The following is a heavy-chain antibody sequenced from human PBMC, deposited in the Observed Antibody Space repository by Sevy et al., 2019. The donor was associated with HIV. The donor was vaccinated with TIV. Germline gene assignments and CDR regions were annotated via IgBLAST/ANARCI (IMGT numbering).Heavy chain of an antibody. CDR1: GFTFSDHY. Sequence: GGSLRLSCAASGFTFSDHYMDWVRQAPGKGLEWVGRVKNRVNSYSTEYAASVKGRFTISSDVSKNSLYLKMNSLGSEDTAVYFCARDLYCTITSCYYYMDVWGKGTTVTVSS. D-gene: IGHD2-2*01. J-gene: IGHJ6*03. V-gene: IGHV3-72*01. CDR3: ARDLYCTITSCYYYMDV. CDR2: VKNRVNSYST.